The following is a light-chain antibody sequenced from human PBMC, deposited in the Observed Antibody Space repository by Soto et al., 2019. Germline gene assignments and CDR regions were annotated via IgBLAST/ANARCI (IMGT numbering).Light chain of an antibody. CDR3: SSYTNTSTPVV. V-gene: IGLV2-14*01. J-gene: IGLJ2*01. CDR2: EVT. CDR1: SSDIGTYDY. Sequence: QSALTQPASVSGSPGQSITISCTGTSSDIGTYDYVSWYQHHPGKAPKLMIYEVTNRPSGVSDRFSGSKSGKTASLTISGLQAEDEADYYCSSYTNTSTPVVFGGRTKLTVL.